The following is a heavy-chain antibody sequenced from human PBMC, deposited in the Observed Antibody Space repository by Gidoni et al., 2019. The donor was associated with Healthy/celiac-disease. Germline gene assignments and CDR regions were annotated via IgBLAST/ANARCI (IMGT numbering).Heavy chain of an antibody. Sequence: EAQLVESGGGLVQPGRSLRLSCAASGFTFDDYGMHWVRQAPGKGLEWVSGISWNSDSINYADSVKGRFTISRDNAKNSLYLQMNSLRTEETAFYYCAKDMFTGLTGTAYGLDIWGQGTLVTVSS. CDR1: GFTFDDYG. V-gene: IGHV3-9*01. CDR2: ISWNSDSI. CDR3: AKDMFTGLTGTAYGLDI. J-gene: IGHJ3*02. D-gene: IGHD1-20*01.